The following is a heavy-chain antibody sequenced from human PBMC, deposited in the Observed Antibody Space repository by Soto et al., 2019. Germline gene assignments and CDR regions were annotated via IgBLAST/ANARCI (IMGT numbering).Heavy chain of an antibody. CDR1: GYTFTSYA. D-gene: IGHD3-3*02. V-gene: IGHV1-3*01. J-gene: IGHJ4*02. CDR3: ALARGLYYFDY. CDR2: INAGNGNT. Sequence: ASVKLSCKASGYTFTSYAMHWVRQAPGQRLEWMGWINAGNGNTKYSQKFQGRVTITRDTSASTAYMELSSLRSEDTAVYYCALARGLYYFDYWGQGTLVTVSS.